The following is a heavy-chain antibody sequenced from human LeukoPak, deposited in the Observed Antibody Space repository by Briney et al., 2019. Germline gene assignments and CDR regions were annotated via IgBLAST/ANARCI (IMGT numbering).Heavy chain of an antibody. CDR1: GFTFSSYA. CDR2: ISYDGSNK. Sequence: GGSLRLSCAASGFTFSSYAMHWVRQAPGKGLEWGAVISYDGSNKYYADSVKGRFTISRDNSKNTLYLQMNSLRAEDTAVYYCARATGRDIVATPYYWGQGTLVTVSS. CDR3: ARATGRDIVATPYY. D-gene: IGHD5-12*01. J-gene: IGHJ4*02. V-gene: IGHV3-30*04.